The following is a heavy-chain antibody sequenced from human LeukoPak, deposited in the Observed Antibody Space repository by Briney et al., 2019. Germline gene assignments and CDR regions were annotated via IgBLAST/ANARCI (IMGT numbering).Heavy chain of an antibody. D-gene: IGHD6-6*01. Sequence: GGSLRLSCAVSGFPFSIYEMNWVRQAPGKGLEWVSNIASSGTPRYYADSMKGRFTISRDNAKNSLYLQMNSLRAEDTAVYYCAREKIAAVGPMDDAFDIWGQGTMVTVSS. J-gene: IGHJ3*02. V-gene: IGHV3-48*03. CDR2: IASSGTPR. CDR1: GFPFSIYE. CDR3: AREKIAAVGPMDDAFDI.